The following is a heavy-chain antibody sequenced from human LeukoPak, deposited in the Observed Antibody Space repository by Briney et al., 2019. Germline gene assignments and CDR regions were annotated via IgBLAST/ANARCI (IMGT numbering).Heavy chain of an antibody. V-gene: IGHV3-15*01. D-gene: IGHD5-12*01. J-gene: IGHJ4*02. CDR2: IKSKTSGGTI. Sequence: GGSLRLSCAASGFDFSFTWMSWVRQAPGKGLELVGRIKSKTSGGTIDYAAPVRGRLTISRDDTENMVFLQMSSLKTEDTAVYYCTRESGYKTSRQRGFDSWGQGILVTVSS. CDR1: GFDFSFTW. CDR3: TRESGYKTSRQRGFDS.